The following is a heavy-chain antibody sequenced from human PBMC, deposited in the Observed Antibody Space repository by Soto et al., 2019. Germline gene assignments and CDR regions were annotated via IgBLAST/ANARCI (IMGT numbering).Heavy chain of an antibody. V-gene: IGHV4-34*01. D-gene: IGHD3-16*01. CDR3: ATNKGGVPDP. CDR2: INHSGST. J-gene: IGHJ5*02. CDR1: GGSFSGYY. Sequence: SETLSLTCAVYGGSFSGYYWSWIRQPPGKGLEWIGEINHSGSTNYNPSLKSRVTISVDTSKNQFSLKLSSVTAADTAVYYCATNKGGVPDPWGQGTLVTVSS.